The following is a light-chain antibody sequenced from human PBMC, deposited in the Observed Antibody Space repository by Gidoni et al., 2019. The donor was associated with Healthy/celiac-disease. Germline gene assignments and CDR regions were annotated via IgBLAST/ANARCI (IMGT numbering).Light chain of an antibody. CDR3: QQSYSTPLT. Sequence: DIQMTHSPSSLSASVGDRVPITCRASQRISSYLNWYQQKPGKAPKLLIYAAYSLQSGVPSRVSGSGSGTDFTLTISRLQPEDFATYYGQQSYSTPLTFGGGTKVEIK. CDR1: QRISSY. CDR2: AAY. V-gene: IGKV1-39*01. J-gene: IGKJ4*02.